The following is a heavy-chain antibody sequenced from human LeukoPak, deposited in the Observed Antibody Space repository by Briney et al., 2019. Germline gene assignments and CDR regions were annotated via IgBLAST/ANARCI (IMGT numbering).Heavy chain of an antibody. CDR3: ARVGIEHYYGSGSYYTGNWFDP. V-gene: IGHV1-18*01. Sequence: ASVKVSCKASGYTFTSYGISWVRQAPGQGLEWMGWISAYNGNTNYAQKLQGRVTMTTDTSTSTAYMELRSLRSDDTAVYYCARVGIEHYYGSGSYYTGNWFDPWGQGTLVTVSS. CDR2: ISAYNGNT. CDR1: GYTFTSYG. J-gene: IGHJ5*02. D-gene: IGHD3-10*01.